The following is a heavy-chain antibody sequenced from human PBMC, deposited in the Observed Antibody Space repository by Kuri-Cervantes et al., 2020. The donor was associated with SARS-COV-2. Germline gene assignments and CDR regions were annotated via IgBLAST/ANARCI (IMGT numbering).Heavy chain of an antibody. CDR1: VGTFSSYA. V-gene: IGHV1-69*13. J-gene: IGHJ4*02. D-gene: IGHD4-17*01. CDR2: IIPIFGTA. Sequence: SVKVSCKASVGTFSSYAISWVRQAPGQGLEWMGGIIPIFGTANYAQKFQGRVTITADESTSTAYMELSSLRSEDTAVYYCARIPYGDSPNLYYFDYWGQGTLVTVSS. CDR3: ARIPYGDSPNLYYFDY.